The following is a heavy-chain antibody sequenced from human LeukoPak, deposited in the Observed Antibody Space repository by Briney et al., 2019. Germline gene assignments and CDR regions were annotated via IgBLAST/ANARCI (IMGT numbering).Heavy chain of an antibody. CDR3: ARDPPRAYHPLGAFDI. Sequence: GASVKVSCKASGGTFISYAISWVRQAPGQGLEWMGWISAYNGNTNYAQKLQGRVTMTTDTSTSTAYMELRSLRSDDTAVYYCARDPPRAYHPLGAFDIWGQGTMVTVSS. CDR2: ISAYNGNT. CDR1: GGTFISYA. D-gene: IGHD2-2*01. V-gene: IGHV1-18*01. J-gene: IGHJ3*02.